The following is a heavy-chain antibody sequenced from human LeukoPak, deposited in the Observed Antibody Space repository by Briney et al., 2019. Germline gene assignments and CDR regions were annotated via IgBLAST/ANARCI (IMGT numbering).Heavy chain of an antibody. J-gene: IGHJ4*02. CDR1: GFTFNNYA. CDR3: AKGTSSSCYSAPNY. Sequence: GGSLRLSCVASGFTFNNYAMSWVRQAPGRGLEWASSTAGSGISKDYADSVKGRFTISKDKSKNTLSLQLNSLRAEDTAVYYCAKGTSSSCYSAPNYWGQGTLVTVSS. CDR2: TAGSGISK. V-gene: IGHV3-23*01. D-gene: IGHD2-15*01.